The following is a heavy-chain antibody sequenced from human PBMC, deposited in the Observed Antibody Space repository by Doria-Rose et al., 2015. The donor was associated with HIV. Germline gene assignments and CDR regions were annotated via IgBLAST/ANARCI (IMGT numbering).Heavy chain of an antibody. Sequence: VQLQESGGGLVQPGRSLRLSCVGSGFSFESYAMHWVRLAPGKGLEWVAGISWDSGAKGNADSVEGRSTISRDNAKKSVYLEMRSLRPEDTAFYYCAKAPIIGPKYYFYMDVWGKGTSVTVSS. J-gene: IGHJ6*03. CDR3: AKAPIIGPKYYFYMDV. V-gene: IGHV3-9*01. D-gene: IGHD3-3*01. CDR2: ISWDSGAK. CDR1: GFSFESYA.